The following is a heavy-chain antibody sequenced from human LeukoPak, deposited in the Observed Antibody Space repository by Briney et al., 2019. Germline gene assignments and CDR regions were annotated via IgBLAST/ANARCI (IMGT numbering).Heavy chain of an antibody. CDR1: GASISSYY. Sequence: SETLSLTCSVSGASISSYYWSWIRQPAGKGLEWIGRIDTSGSTDYNPSLKSRVAISADTSKNQFSLRLTSVTAADTAVYYCARDRSSTSPDYWGQGTLVTVSS. D-gene: IGHD2-2*01. CDR3: ARDRSSTSPDY. V-gene: IGHV4-4*07. CDR2: IDTSGST. J-gene: IGHJ4*02.